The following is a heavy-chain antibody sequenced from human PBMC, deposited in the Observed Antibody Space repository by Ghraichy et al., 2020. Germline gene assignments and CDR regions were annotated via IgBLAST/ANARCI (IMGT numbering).Heavy chain of an antibody. CDR2: IKQDGSEK. J-gene: IGHJ3*02. V-gene: IGHV3-7*01. CDR3: ARDLSSSWYLVDPPDAFDI. Sequence: GGSLRLSCAASGFTFSSYWMSWVRQAPGKGLEWVANIKQDGSEKYYVDSVKGRFTISRDNAKNSLYLQMNSLRAEDTAVYYCARDLSSSWYLVDPPDAFDIWGQGTMVTVSS. D-gene: IGHD6-13*01. CDR1: GFTFSSYW.